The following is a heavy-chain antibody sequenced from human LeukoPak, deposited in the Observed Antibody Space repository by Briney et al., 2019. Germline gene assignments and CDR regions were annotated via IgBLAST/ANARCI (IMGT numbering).Heavy chain of an antibody. CDR3: ARLAYRGPAVADFDY. V-gene: IGHV4-59*08. D-gene: IGHD6-19*01. J-gene: IGHJ4*02. Sequence: PSETLSLTCTVSGGSISSHYWSWIRQPPGKGLEWIGYIYYTGSTNYNPSLESRVTMSVDTSKNQFSLKLSSVTAADTAVYYCARLAYRGPAVADFDYWGQGTLVTVSS. CDR1: GGSISSHY. CDR2: IYYTGST.